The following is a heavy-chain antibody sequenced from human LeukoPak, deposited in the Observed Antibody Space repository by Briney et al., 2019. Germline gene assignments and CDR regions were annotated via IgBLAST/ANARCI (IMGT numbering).Heavy chain of an antibody. D-gene: IGHD3-3*01. V-gene: IGHV3-23*01. J-gene: IGHJ5*02. CDR2: ISGSGGST. CDR1: GFTFSSYA. Sequence: PTGGSLRLSCAASGFTFSSYAMSWVRQAPGKGLEWVSAISGSGGSTYYADSVKGRFTISRDNSKNTLYLQMNSLRAEDTAVYYCAKDRAGVVISVCWFDPWGQGTLVTVSS. CDR3: AKDRAGVVISVCWFDP.